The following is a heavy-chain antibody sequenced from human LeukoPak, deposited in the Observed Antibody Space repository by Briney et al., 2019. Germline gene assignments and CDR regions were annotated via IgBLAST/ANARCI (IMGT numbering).Heavy chain of an antibody. J-gene: IGHJ4*02. Sequence: GGSLRLSCAASGFTFSSYGMHWVRQAPGKGLEWVAVIWYDGSNKYYADSVKGRFTISRDNSKNTLYLQMKSLRAEDTAVYYCASSQRFGELFSFDYWGQGTLVTVSS. CDR2: IWYDGSNK. D-gene: IGHD3-10*01. CDR3: ASSQRFGELFSFDY. CDR1: GFTFSSYG. V-gene: IGHV3-33*01.